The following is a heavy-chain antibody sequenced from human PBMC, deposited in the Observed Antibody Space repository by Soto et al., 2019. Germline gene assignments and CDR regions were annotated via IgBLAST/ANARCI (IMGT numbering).Heavy chain of an antibody. CDR2: ISGSGGST. J-gene: IGHJ4*02. Sequence: PGGSLRLSCAASGFTFSSYAMSWVRQAPGKGLEWVSAISGSGGSTYYADSVKGRFTISRDNSKNTLYLQMNSLRAEDTAVYYCAILNYYDSSGYIGYWGQGTMVTVSS. V-gene: IGHV3-23*01. CDR1: GFTFSSYA. CDR3: AILNYYDSSGYIGY. D-gene: IGHD3-22*01.